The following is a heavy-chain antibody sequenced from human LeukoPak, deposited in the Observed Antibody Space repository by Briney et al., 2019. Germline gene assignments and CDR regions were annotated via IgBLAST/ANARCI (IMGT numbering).Heavy chain of an antibody. J-gene: IGHJ4*02. D-gene: IGHD4-23*01. V-gene: IGHV3-9*01. CDR2: LTWNSDTI. CDR1: GFTFDDYA. Sequence: PGRSLRLSCAASGFTFDDYAMHWVRQAPGKGLEWVSGLTWNSDTIGYADSVKGRFTISRDNSKNTLYLQMNSLRAEDTAVYYCAKDLDYGGCDYWGQGTLVTVSS. CDR3: AKDLDYGGCDY.